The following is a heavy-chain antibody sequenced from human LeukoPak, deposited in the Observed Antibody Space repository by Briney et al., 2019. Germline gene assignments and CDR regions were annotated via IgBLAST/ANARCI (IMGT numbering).Heavy chain of an antibody. CDR2: GSPTSCNT. V-gene: IGHV1-8*01. J-gene: IGHJ6*02. CDR1: GYTFNMYD. CDR3: PSVRARGRGALKERLLYNNVYYDMDV. D-gene: IGHD1-26*01. Sequence: AASVSVTCKASGYTFNMYDINWLRQPAGQGLDWMGCGSPTSCNTHYAHNFQGRVTMTWSSSRTAAYMELSSLISEDTAVFYGPSVRARGRGALKERLLYNNVYYDMDVWGQGTTVTVSS.